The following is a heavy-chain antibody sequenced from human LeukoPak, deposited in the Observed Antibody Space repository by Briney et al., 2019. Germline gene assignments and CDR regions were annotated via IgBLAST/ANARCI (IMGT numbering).Heavy chain of an antibody. Sequence: SETLSLTCAVSGGSISSSNWWSWVRQPPGKGLEWIGEIYHSGSTNYNPSLKSRVTISVDTSKNQFSLKLSSVTAADTAVYYCAILDYGDYVPYFDYWGQGTLVTVSS. CDR2: IYHSGST. CDR1: GGSISSSNW. V-gene: IGHV4-4*02. CDR3: AILDYGDYVPYFDY. D-gene: IGHD4-17*01. J-gene: IGHJ4*02.